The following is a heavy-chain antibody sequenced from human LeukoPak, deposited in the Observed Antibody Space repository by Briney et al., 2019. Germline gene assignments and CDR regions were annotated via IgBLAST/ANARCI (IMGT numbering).Heavy chain of an antibody. Sequence: GGSLRLSCAASGFTFDDYAMHWVRQAPGKGLEWVSLISGDVSNTYYADSVKGRFTISRDNSKNSLYLQMNSLRTEDTALYYRAKTPDLRDSSGYYFDYWGQGTLVNVSS. CDR1: GFTFDDYA. V-gene: IGHV3-43*02. D-gene: IGHD3-22*01. CDR2: ISGDVSNT. CDR3: AKTPDLRDSSGYYFDY. J-gene: IGHJ4*02.